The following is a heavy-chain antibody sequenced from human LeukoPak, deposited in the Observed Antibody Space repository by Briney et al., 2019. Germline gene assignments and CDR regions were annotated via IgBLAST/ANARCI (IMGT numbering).Heavy chain of an antibody. CDR3: ARDPKLELRPYYFDY. D-gene: IGHD1-7*01. CDR2: IIPTFGTA. Sequence: ASVKVSCKASGGTFSSYAISWVRQAPGQGLEWMGRIIPTFGTAYYAQKFQGRFTITTDKSKSTAHMELSSLRSEDTAVYYCARDPKLELRPYYFDYWGQGTLVTVSS. CDR1: GGTFSSYA. V-gene: IGHV1-69*05. J-gene: IGHJ4*02.